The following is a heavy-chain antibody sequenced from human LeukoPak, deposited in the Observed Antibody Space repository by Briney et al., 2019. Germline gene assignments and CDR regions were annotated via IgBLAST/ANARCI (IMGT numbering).Heavy chain of an antibody. CDR2: ISAYNGNT. J-gene: IGHJ4*02. Sequence: ASVKVSCKASGYTFTSYGISWVRQAPGQGLEWMGWISAYNGNTNYAQKLQGRVTMTRDMSTSTVYMELSSLRSEDTAVYYCARGDDTPWYSSGWYCLDYWGQGTLVTVSS. CDR1: GYTFTSYG. V-gene: IGHV1-18*01. D-gene: IGHD6-19*01. CDR3: ARGDDTPWYSSGWYCLDY.